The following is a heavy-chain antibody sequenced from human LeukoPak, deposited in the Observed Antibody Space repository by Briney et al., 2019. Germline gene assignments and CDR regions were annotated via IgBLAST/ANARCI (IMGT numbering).Heavy chain of an antibody. CDR2: INPNSGGT. CDR1: GYTFTGYY. Sequence: GASVKVSCKASGYTFTGYYIHWVRQAPGQGLEWMGWINPNSGGTNYAQKFQGRVTMTRDTSISTAYMELSRLRSDDTAVYYCTTGVFSGPKGLLWFGEYLGNWFDPWGQGTLVTVSS. J-gene: IGHJ5*02. V-gene: IGHV1-2*02. CDR3: TTGVFSGPKGLLWFGEYLGNWFDP. D-gene: IGHD3-10*01.